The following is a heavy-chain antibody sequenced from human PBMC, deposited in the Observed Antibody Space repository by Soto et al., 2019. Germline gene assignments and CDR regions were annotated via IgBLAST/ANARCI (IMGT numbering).Heavy chain of an antibody. V-gene: IGHV4-31*03. CDR1: GGSNIRDGYY. D-gene: IGHD2-2*01. J-gene: IGHJ4*02. Sequence: QVQLQESGPGLVKPSQTLSLTCTVSGGSNIRDGYYWSWIRQHPGKGLEWIAYISYSGSSYSNPSRKRRVTISADASKNQFSLRLTSVTAADTAVYFCARATPAGSADFWGQGTLVTVSS. CDR2: ISYSGSS. CDR3: ARATPAGSADF.